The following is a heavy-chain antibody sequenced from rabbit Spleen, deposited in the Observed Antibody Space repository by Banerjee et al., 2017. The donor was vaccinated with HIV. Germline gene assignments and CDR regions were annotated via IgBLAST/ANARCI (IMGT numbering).Heavy chain of an antibody. V-gene: IGHV1S45*01. CDR2: IYTGSSGTT. D-gene: IGHD5-1*01. CDR3: AKSLEGNFNL. J-gene: IGHJ4*01. Sequence: QEQLEESGGDLVKPEGSLTLTCTASGFSFSSSYYMCWVRQAPGKGLEWIACIYTGSSGTTYYTSWAKGRFTISKTSSTTVTLQMTSLTAADTATYFCAKSLEGNFNLWGQGTLVTVS. CDR1: GFSFSSSYY.